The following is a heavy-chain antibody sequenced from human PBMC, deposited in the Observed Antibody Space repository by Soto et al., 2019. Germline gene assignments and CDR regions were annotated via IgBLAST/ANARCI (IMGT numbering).Heavy chain of an antibody. CDR3: VRLNVDGYEVVTSVRYMDV. D-gene: IGHD3-22*01. CDR1: GYSFSIYW. CDR2: IYPDDSDT. Sequence: GESLKISCKGSGYSFSIYWVAWVRQMPGKGLEWMGFIYPDDSDTRYSPSFQGQVTISADKSVSSAYLQWSTLKASDTAMHYCVRLNVDGYEVVTSVRYMDVWGQGTTVTVSS. V-gene: IGHV5-51*01. J-gene: IGHJ6*02.